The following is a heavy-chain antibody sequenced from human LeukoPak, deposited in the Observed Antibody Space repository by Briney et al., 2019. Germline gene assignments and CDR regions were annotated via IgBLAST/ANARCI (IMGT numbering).Heavy chain of an antibody. D-gene: IGHD3-10*01. V-gene: IGHV3-21*01. CDR1: GFTFSSYS. J-gene: IGHJ4*02. Sequence: PGGSLRLSCAASGFTFSSYSMNWVRQAPGKGLEWVSSISSSSSYIYYADSMKGRFTISRDNAKNSLYLQMNSLRAEDTAVYYCARGFPVDYWGQGTLVTVSS. CDR3: ARGFPVDY. CDR2: ISSSSSYI.